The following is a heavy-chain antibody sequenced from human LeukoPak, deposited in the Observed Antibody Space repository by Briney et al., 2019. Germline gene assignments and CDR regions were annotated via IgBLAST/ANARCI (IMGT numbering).Heavy chain of an antibody. Sequence: GASVKVSCKTSDYTFTNYGVSWVRQAPGQGLEWMGWISAYNGNTNYAQKLQSRVTMTTDTSTSTAYMELRSLRSDDTAVYYCARYGFGTAAGGDYMDVWGKGTTVTVSS. D-gene: IGHD1/OR15-1a*01. CDR1: DYTFTNYG. CDR2: ISAYNGNT. V-gene: IGHV1-18*01. J-gene: IGHJ6*03. CDR3: ARYGFGTAAGGDYMDV.